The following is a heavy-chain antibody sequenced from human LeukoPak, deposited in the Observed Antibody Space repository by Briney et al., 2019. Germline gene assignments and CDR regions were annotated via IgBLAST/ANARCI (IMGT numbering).Heavy chain of an antibody. J-gene: IGHJ4*02. Sequence: PGGSLRLSCAASGFTFSSYGMHWARQAPGKGLEWVAVISYDGSNKYYADSVKGRFTISRDNSKNTLYLQMNSLRAEDTAVYYCARPRGCGSSRCNNFDYWGQGTLVTVSS. D-gene: IGHD2-2*01. CDR2: ISYDGSNK. V-gene: IGHV3-30*03. CDR3: ARPRGCGSSRCNNFDY. CDR1: GFTFSSYG.